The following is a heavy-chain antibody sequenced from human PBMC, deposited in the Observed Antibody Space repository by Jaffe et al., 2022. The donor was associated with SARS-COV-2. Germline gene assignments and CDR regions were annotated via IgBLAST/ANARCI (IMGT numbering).Heavy chain of an antibody. V-gene: IGHV5-51*01. CDR1: GYAFTNYY. CDR3: ARVGKLLIPRAAMDV. D-gene: IGHD3-16*01. CDR2: FYPGDSDT. J-gene: IGHJ6*02. Sequence: EEQLVQSGAEVKKPGESLKISCKGSGYAFTNYYIAWVRQMPGKGLEWMGIFYPGDSDTRYSPSFQGQVTISADKSISTAYLQWGSLKASDTAMYYCARVGKLLIPRAAMDVWGQGTTVTVSS.